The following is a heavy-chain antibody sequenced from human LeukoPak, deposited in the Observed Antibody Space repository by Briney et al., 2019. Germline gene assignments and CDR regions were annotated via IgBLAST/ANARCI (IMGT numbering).Heavy chain of an antibody. D-gene: IGHD4-11*01. V-gene: IGHV3-15*01. J-gene: IGHJ4*02. CDR2: IKSKTDGGTT. CDR1: GFTFSNAW. Sequence: GGSLRLFCAASGFTFSNAWMSWVRQAPGKGLEWVGRIKSKTDGGTTDYAAPMKGRFTISRDDSKNTLYLQINSLRTEDTAVYYCTPDLYSKYKGYFDYWGQGTLVTVSS. CDR3: TPDLYSKYKGYFDY.